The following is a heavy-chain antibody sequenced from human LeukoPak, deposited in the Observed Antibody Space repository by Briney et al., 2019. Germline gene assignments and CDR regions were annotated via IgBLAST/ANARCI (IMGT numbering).Heavy chain of an antibody. J-gene: IGHJ6*03. CDR2: IIPIFGTA. V-gene: IGHV1-69*05. CDR3: ARGPPLYCSSTSCFTPYYYYYYMDV. D-gene: IGHD2-2*02. Sequence: GASVKVSCKASGGTFSSYAISWVRQAPGQGLEWMGGIIPIFGTANYAQKFQGRVTITTDESTSTAYMELSSLRSEDTAVYYCARGPPLYCSSTSCFTPYYYYYYMDVWGKGTTVTVSS. CDR1: GGTFSSYA.